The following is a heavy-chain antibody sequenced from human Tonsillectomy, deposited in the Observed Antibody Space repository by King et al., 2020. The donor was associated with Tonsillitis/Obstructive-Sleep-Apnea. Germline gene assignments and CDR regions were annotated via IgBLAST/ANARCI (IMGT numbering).Heavy chain of an antibody. CDR3: ARTYCRCDNCYSGNWFDP. V-gene: IGHV4-34*01. J-gene: IGHJ5*02. D-gene: IGHD2-15*01. CDR2: INHSGST. CDR1: GGSFSGYY. Sequence: QVQLQQWGAGLLKPSETLSLTCAVYGGSFSGYYWSWIRQPPGKGLEWIGEINHSGSTNYNPSLKSRVTISVDTSKNQFSLKLSSVAAADTAVYYCARTYCRCDNCYSGNWFDPWGQGNLVTVSS.